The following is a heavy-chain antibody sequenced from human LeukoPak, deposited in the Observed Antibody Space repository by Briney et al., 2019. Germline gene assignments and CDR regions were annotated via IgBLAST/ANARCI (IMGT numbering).Heavy chain of an antibody. Sequence: GGSLRLSCAASGXTFSYYGMHWVRRAPGKGLEWVSIISYDGSNKYYADSVKGRFTISRDNSKNTLYLQMNSLRAEDTAVYYCARMGSGWHFDYWGQGTLVTVSS. CDR3: ARMGSGWHFDY. V-gene: IGHV3-30*03. D-gene: IGHD6-19*01. CDR2: ISYDGSNK. J-gene: IGHJ4*02. CDR1: GXTFSYYG.